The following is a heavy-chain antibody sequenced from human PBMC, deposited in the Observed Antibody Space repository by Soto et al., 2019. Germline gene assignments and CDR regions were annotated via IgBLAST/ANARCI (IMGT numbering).Heavy chain of an antibody. Sequence: SLSHSSAASGFTFDDYGMSWVSQDPGKGLEWVSGINWNGGSTGYADSVKGRFTISRDNANNSLYPQMNSLRAEDTALYHCARLGGDYGDYWGTYYYYYMDVWGKGTTVTVSS. CDR2: INWNGGST. CDR1: GFTFDDYG. CDR3: ARLGGDYGDYWGTYYYYYMDV. V-gene: IGHV3-20*01. D-gene: IGHD4-17*01. J-gene: IGHJ6*03.